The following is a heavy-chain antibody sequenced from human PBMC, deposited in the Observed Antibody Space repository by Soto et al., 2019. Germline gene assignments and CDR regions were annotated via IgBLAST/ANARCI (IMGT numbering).Heavy chain of an antibody. Sequence: PSETLSLTCTVSGGSISSSSYYWGWIRQPPGKGLEWIGSIYYSGSTYYNPSLKSRVTISVDTSKNQFSLKLSSVTAADTAVYYCARVDIGGIIFGTVSEIDYWGQGTLVTVSS. CDR1: GGSISSSSYY. CDR2: IYYSGST. J-gene: IGHJ4*02. CDR3: ARVDIGGIIFGTVSEIDY. V-gene: IGHV4-39*07. D-gene: IGHD3-3*01.